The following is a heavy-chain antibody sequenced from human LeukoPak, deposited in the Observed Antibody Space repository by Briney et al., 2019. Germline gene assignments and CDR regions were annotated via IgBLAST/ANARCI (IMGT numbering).Heavy chain of an antibody. D-gene: IGHD2-2*01. Sequence: XXGSGGSTYYADSVKGRFTISRDNSKNTLYLQMNSLRAEDTAVYYCAKELEVVPAEGWFDPWGQGTLVTVSS. CDR3: AKELEVVPAEGWFDP. CDR2: XXGSGGST. V-gene: IGHV3-23*01. J-gene: IGHJ5*02.